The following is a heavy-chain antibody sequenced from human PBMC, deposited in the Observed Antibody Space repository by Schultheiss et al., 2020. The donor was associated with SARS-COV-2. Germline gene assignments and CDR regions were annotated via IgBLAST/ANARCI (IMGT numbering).Heavy chain of an antibody. J-gene: IGHJ6*03. CDR3: ARDYRGIWSGYSSYYYYYYMDV. Sequence: GESLKISCAASGFTFTSYAMSWVRQAPGKGLEWVSYISSSSSYTNYADSVKGRFTISRDNAKNSLYLQMNSLRAEDTAVYYCARDYRGIWSGYSSYYYYYYMDVWGQGTTVTVSS. CDR2: ISSSSSYT. D-gene: IGHD3-3*01. V-gene: IGHV3-21*05. CDR1: GFTFTSYA.